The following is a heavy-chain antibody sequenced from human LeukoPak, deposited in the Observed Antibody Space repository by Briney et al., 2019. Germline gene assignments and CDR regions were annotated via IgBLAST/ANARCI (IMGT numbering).Heavy chain of an antibody. J-gene: IGHJ4*02. CDR2: INSDGIDT. CDR1: GFTFSSDW. CDR3: ARVSSGWSYYFDY. D-gene: IGHD6-19*01. V-gene: IGHV3-74*01. Sequence: GGSLRLSCVASGFTFSSDWMHWVRQAPGKGLVWVSRINSDGIDTGYADSVKGRFTISRDNAKNTLYLQMNSLRAEDTAVYYCARVSSGWSYYFDYWGQGTLVTVSS.